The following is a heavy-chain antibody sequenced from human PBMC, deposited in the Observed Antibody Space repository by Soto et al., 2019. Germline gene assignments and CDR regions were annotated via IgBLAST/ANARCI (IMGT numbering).Heavy chain of an antibody. D-gene: IGHD3-9*01. CDR3: ARESYDILSGYASDY. CDR2: IKGDGSEN. J-gene: IGHJ4*02. CDR1: GFTFSSYW. V-gene: IGHV3-7*05. Sequence: GGSLRLSCVASGFTFSSYWMTWVRQAPGKGLEWVTNIKGDGSENYYADSVKGRFALSRDNANNSLSLQMNSLRAEDTAVYYCARESYDILSGYASDYWGQGALVTVSS.